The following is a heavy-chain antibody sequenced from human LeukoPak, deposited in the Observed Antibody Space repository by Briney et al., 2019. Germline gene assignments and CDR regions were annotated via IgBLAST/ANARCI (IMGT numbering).Heavy chain of an antibody. CDR2: VFYSGST. D-gene: IGHD3-9*01. Sequence: SETLSLSCTVSGDSISSTNYYWGWIRQPPGKGLEYIVSVFYSGSTYDNPSLKSRVTMSVDTSTNQFSLRLTSVTAADTAVYYCARGSVLTGYDFPYYFDYWGQGTLVTVSS. V-gene: IGHV4-39*07. CDR3: ARGSVLTGYDFPYYFDY. J-gene: IGHJ4*02. CDR1: GDSISSTNYY.